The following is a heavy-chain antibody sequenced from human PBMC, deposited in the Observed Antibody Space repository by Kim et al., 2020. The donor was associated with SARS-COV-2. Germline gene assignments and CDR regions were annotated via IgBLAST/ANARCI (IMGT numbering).Heavy chain of an antibody. CDR1: GFTFSSYG. J-gene: IGHJ6*02. CDR2: ISYDGSNK. Sequence: GGSLRLSCAASGFTFSSYGMHWVRQAPGKGLEWVAVISYDGSNKYYADSVKGRFTISRDNSKNTLYLQMNSLRAEDTAVYYCAKDTYSSGFIGYYYYYYGMDVWGQGTTVTVSS. CDR3: AKDTYSSGFIGYYYYYYGMDV. V-gene: IGHV3-30*18. D-gene: IGHD6-19*01.